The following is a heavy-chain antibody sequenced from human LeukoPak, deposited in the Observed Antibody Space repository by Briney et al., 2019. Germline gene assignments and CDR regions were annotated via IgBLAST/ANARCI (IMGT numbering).Heavy chain of an antibody. Sequence: GGSLRLSCAASGFTFSSYWMNWVRQAPGKGLVWVSRIASDGSSTTYADSVKGRFSISRDNAKNTLYLQMNSLRVEDTAVYYCARGRPHGNDYWGQGALVAVSS. CDR3: ARGRPHGNDY. CDR1: GFTFSSYW. D-gene: IGHD4-23*01. V-gene: IGHV3-74*01. J-gene: IGHJ4*02. CDR2: IASDGSST.